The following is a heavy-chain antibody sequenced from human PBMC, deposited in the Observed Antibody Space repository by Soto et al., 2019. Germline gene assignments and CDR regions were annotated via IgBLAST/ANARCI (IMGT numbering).Heavy chain of an antibody. V-gene: IGHV1-3*01. CDR3: ARGEFWTPLGSVSWFDR. D-gene: IGHD3-3*01. J-gene: IGHJ5*02. CDR2: INAANGNT. Sequence: QVQLVQSGSVVKKPGAPVKLSCKASGFTFSRYAIHWVRQAPGQRLEWMGWINAANGNTKYSQKFQVGVTFHRDTSADTAYMELSSLKFEDTAVYYCARGEFWTPLGSVSWFDRWGQGTLVTVS. CDR1: GFTFSRYA.